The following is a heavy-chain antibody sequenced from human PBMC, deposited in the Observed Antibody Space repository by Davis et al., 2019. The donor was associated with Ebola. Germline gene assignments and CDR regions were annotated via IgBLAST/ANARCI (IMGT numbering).Heavy chain of an antibody. CDR3: ARDRGDRLFDS. J-gene: IGHJ4*02. CDR2: FDPEDGET. D-gene: IGHD2-21*02. Sequence: AASVKVSCKVSGYTLTELSVHWVRQAPGRGLEWMGGFDPEDGETTYAQKFQGRVTMTRDTSTRTVYMELISLRPEDTAIYYCARDRGDRLFDSWGQGTLVTVSS. CDR1: GYTLTELS. V-gene: IGHV1-24*01.